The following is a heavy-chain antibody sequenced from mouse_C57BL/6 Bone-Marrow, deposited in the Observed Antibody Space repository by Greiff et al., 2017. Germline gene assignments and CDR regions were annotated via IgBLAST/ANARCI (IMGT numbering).Heavy chain of an antibody. V-gene: IGHV5-9*01. CDR1: GFTFSSYT. J-gene: IGHJ4*01. Sequence: EVQVVESGGGLVKPGGSLKLSCAASGFTFSSYTMSWVRQTPEKRLEWVATISGGGGYTYYPDSVKGRFTISRDNAKNTLYLQMSSLRSEDTALYYCARQTGYGSSLYAMDDWGQGTSVTGSS. D-gene: IGHD1-1*01. CDR2: ISGGGGYT. CDR3: ARQTGYGSSLYAMDD.